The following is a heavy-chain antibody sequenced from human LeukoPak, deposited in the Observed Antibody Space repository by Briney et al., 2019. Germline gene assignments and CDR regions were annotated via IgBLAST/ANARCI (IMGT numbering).Heavy chain of an antibody. D-gene: IGHD2-2*01. CDR3: AAVPTNITRGAFDI. CDR2: IVVGSGNT. Sequence: SVKVSCKASGFTFTSSAMQWVRQARGQRLEWIGWIVVGSGNTNYAQKFQERVTITRDMSTSTAYMKLSSLRSEDTAVYYCAAVPTNITRGAFDIWGQGTMVTVSS. CDR1: GFTFTSSA. J-gene: IGHJ3*02. V-gene: IGHV1-58*02.